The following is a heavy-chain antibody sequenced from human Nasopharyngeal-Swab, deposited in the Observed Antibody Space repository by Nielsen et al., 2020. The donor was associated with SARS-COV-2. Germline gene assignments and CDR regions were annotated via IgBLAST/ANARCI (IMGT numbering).Heavy chain of an antibody. D-gene: IGHD7-27*01. J-gene: IGHJ4*02. CDR1: GFTFSSYS. Sequence: GGSLRLSCAASGFTFSSYSMSWLRQAPGKGLEWVSTITGNGDTTYYEDSVKGRFTISRDNSENTVYLQMNSLRAGDTAVYYCAREDWGKLDYWGQGTLVTVSS. CDR3: AREDWGKLDY. CDR2: ITGNGDTT. V-gene: IGHV3-23*01.